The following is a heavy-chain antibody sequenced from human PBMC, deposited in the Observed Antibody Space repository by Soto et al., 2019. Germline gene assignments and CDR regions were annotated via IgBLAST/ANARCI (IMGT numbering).Heavy chain of an antibody. J-gene: IGHJ4*02. CDR3: AKHYDYGDPLFEY. CDR1: GFTFSSYA. Sequence: GGSLRLSCAASGFTFSSYALSWVRQAPGKGLEWVSAISGSGGSTYYADSVKGRFTISRDNSKNTLYLQMNSLRAEDTAVYYCAKHYDYGDPLFEYWGQRTLVTVSS. V-gene: IGHV3-23*01. CDR2: ISGSGGST. D-gene: IGHD4-17*01.